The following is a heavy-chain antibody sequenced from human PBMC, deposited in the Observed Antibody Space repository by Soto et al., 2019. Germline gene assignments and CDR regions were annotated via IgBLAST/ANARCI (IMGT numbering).Heavy chain of an antibody. V-gene: IGHV1-18*04. CDR2: INVYNGNT. J-gene: IGHJ5*02. Sequence: GASVQVSCKASGYTFTSNSIGWVRQAPGQGLEWMGWINVYNGNTKYAQQLQGRVTLTTDTSTSTAYMDLRSLRVEDTAVYYCARSVAFWSGNEPNNWFDPWGQGTLVTVSS. CDR1: GYTFTSNS. D-gene: IGHD3-3*01. CDR3: ARSVAFWSGNEPNNWFDP.